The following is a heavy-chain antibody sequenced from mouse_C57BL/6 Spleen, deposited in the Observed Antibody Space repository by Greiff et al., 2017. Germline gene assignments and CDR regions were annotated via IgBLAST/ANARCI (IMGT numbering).Heavy chain of an antibody. J-gene: IGHJ1*03. CDR3: ARSFYGNLWYFDV. Sequence: VQLQQPGAELVKPGASGKLSCKASGYTFTSYWMHWVKPRPGRGLEWSGRIDPNSGGTKYNGKFKSKATLTVDKPSSTAYMQLSSLTSEDSAVYYCARSFYGNLWYFDVWGTGTTVTVSS. D-gene: IGHD2-10*01. CDR2: IDPNSGGT. CDR1: GYTFTSYW. V-gene: IGHV1-72*01.